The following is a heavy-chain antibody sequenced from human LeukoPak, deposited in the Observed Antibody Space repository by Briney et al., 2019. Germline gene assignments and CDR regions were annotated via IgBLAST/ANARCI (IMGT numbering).Heavy chain of an antibody. CDR3: TTDQGTAKLLHSYMDY. D-gene: IGHD2-15*01. V-gene: IGHV3-30*02. J-gene: IGHJ4*02. CDR1: GFTFSSYG. CDR2: IRYDGNNK. Sequence: PGGSLRLSCAESGFTFSSYGMQWVRQAPGKGLEWVTFIRYDGNNKYYADSVKGRFTISRDNSKNTYYLQMYSLRADDTAVYYYTTDQGTAKLLHSYMDYWGQGALVTVSS.